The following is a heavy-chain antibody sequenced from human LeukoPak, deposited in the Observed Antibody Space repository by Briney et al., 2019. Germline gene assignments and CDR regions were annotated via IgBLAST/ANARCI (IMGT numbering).Heavy chain of an antibody. CDR2: ISAYNGNT. Sequence: ASVKVSCKASGYTFTSYGISWVRQAPGRGLEWMGWISAYNGNTNFAQKLQGRVTMTTDTSTSTAYMELRSLRSDDTAVYYCARGVSELPQYPYWGQGTLVTVSS. J-gene: IGHJ4*02. CDR1: GYTFTSYG. V-gene: IGHV1-18*01. D-gene: IGHD2-15*01. CDR3: ARGVSELPQYPY.